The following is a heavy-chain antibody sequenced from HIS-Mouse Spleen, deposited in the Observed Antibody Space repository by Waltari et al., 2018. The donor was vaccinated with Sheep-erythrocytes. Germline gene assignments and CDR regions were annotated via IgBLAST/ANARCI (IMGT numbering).Heavy chain of an antibody. J-gene: IGHJ3*02. CDR1: GGSISSSSYY. V-gene: IGHV4-39*02. D-gene: IGHD7-27*01. CDR2: IYYSGRT. Sequence: QLQLQESGPGLVKPSETLSLTCTVSGGSISSSSYYWGWIRQPPGKGLEWIGSIYYSGRTYYNPSLKSRVTISVDTSKNQFSLKLSSVTAADTAVYYCARDTNWGGDAFDIWGQGTKVTVSS. CDR3: ARDTNWGGDAFDI.